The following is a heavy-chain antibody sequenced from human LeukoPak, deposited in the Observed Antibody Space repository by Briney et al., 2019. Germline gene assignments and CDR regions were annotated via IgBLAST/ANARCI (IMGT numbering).Heavy chain of an antibody. CDR1: GFTFSSYW. V-gene: IGHV3-7*03. Sequence: GGSLRLSCAASGFTFSSYWMSWVRQAPGKGLEWVANIKQDGSEKYYVDSVKGRFTISRDNVKNSLYLQMKSLRAEDTAVYYCAKYYDSSGYYYADAFDIWGQGAMVTVSS. CDR2: IKQDGSEK. D-gene: IGHD3-22*01. CDR3: AKYYDSSGYYYADAFDI. J-gene: IGHJ3*02.